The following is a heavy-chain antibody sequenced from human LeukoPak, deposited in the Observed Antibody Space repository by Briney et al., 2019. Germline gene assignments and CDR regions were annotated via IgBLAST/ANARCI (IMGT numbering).Heavy chain of an antibody. V-gene: IGHV3-48*01. CDR2: LNSINAV. CDR3: ARVSARGYDY. Sequence: GGSLRLSCAASGFTFSTYSMNWVSQAPGKGLEWISYLNSINAVYYTDSVQGRFNISRDNANNSLYLQMNSLRVEDTAMYYCARVSARGYDYWGRGTLVTVSS. J-gene: IGHJ4*02. CDR1: GFTFSTYS. D-gene: IGHD5-18*01.